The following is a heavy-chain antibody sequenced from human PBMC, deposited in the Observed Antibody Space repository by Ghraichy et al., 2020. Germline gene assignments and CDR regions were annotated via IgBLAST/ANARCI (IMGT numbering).Heavy chain of an antibody. V-gene: IGHV3-53*01. CDR1: GFTVSSNY. CDR2: IYSGGST. D-gene: IGHD3-22*01. CDR3: ARDREGYYDSSGYDAFDI. Sequence: GGSLRLSCAASGFTVSSNYMSWVRQAPGKGLEWVSVIYSGGSTYYADSVKGRFTISRDNSKNTLYLQMNSLRAEDTAVYYCARDREGYYDSSGYDAFDIWGQGTMVTVSS. J-gene: IGHJ3*02.